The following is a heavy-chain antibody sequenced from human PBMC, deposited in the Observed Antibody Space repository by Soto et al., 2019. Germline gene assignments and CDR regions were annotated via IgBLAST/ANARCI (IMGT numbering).Heavy chain of an antibody. D-gene: IGHD3-9*01. Sequence: ASVNVSCKASGYTFTGYYMQWVRQAPGQGLEWMGWINPNSGGTNYAQKFQGRVTMTRDTSISTAYMELSRLRSDDTAVYYCAREVPQYYDIDYAFDIWGQGTMVTVSS. CDR3: AREVPQYYDIDYAFDI. CDR2: INPNSGGT. J-gene: IGHJ3*02. CDR1: GYTFTGYY. V-gene: IGHV1-2*02.